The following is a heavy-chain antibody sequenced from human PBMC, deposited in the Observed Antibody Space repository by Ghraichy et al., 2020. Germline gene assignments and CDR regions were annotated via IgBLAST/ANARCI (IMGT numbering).Heavy chain of an antibody. D-gene: IGHD3-22*01. Sequence: SETLSLTCTVSGGSISSGGYYWSWIRQHPGKGLEWIGYIYYSGSTYYNPSLKSRVTISVDTSKNQFSLKLSSVTAADTAVDYCASFTYYYDSSGYPNWFDPWGQGTLVTVSS. CDR3: ASFTYYYDSSGYPNWFDP. CDR1: GGSISSGGYY. J-gene: IGHJ5*02. CDR2: IYYSGST. V-gene: IGHV4-31*03.